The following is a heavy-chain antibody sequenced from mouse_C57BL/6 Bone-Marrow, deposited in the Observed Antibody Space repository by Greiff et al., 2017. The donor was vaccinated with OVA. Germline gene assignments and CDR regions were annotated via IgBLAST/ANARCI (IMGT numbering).Heavy chain of an antibody. D-gene: IGHD1-1*01. Sequence: DVQLQESGEGLVKPGGSLKLSGAEWGGAGRSYVMSWVRQTPEKRLEWVAYISSGGDYIYYADIVKGRFTISRDNARNTLYLQMSSLKSEDTAMYYCTRFYYYGSSYGYWYFDVWGTGTTVTVSS. V-gene: IGHV5-9-1*02. J-gene: IGHJ1*03. CDR1: GGAGRSYV. CDR3: TRFYYYGSSYGYWYFDV. CDR2: ISSGGDYI.